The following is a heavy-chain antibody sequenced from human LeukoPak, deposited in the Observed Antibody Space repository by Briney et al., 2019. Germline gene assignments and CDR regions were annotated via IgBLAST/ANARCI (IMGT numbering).Heavy chain of an antibody. CDR1: GYSFTSYW. D-gene: IGHD2-2*01. CDR2: IDPSDSYT. CDR3: ARVIRYCSRERCWFDP. V-gene: IGHV5-10-1*01. Sequence: GESLKISCKGSGYSFTSYWISWVRQMPGKGLEWMGRIDPSDSYTNYSPSFQGHVTISADKSISTAHLQWSSLKASDTAMYYCARVIRYCSRERCWFDPWGQGTLVTVSS. J-gene: IGHJ5*02.